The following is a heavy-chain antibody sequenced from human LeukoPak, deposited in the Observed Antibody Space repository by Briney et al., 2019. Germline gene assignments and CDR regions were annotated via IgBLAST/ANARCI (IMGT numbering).Heavy chain of an antibody. D-gene: IGHD3-22*01. V-gene: IGHV4-39*07. CDR1: GGSISSINYY. CDR3: ARDGYYYDSSGYGLDY. CDR2: IFYSGRT. J-gene: IGHJ4*02. Sequence: SETLSLTCTVSGGSISSINYYWGWIRQPPGKGLGCIGSIFYSGRTYYNPSLKSRVTMSVDTSKNQFSLKLSSVTAADTAVYYCARDGYYYDSSGYGLDYWGQGTLVTVSS.